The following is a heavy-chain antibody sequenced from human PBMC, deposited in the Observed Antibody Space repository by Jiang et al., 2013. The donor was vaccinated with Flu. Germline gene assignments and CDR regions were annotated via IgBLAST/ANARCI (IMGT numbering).Heavy chain of an antibody. V-gene: IGHV3-30*04. CDR3: ARGPQRPVYSSRDFYYYYYGMDV. D-gene: IGHD6-13*01. Sequence: QLVESGGGVVQPGRSLRLSCAASGFTFSSYAMHWVRQAPGKGLEWVAVISYDGSNKYYADSVKGRFTISRDNSKNTLYLQMNSLRAEDTAVYYCARGPQRPVYSSRDFYYYYYGMDVWGQGTTVTVSS. CDR1: GFTFSSYA. CDR2: ISYDGSNK. J-gene: IGHJ6*02.